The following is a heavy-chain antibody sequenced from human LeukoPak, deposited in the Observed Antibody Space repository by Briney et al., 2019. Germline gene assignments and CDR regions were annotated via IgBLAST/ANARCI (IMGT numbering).Heavy chain of an antibody. V-gene: IGHV2-5*02. CDR3: AALSYYYDSSGYYFDY. CDR1: GLSLSTSGVG. CDR2: IYWDDDK. Sequence: SGPTLVKPTQTLTLTCTFSGLSLSTSGVGVGWIRQPPGKALEWLALIYWDDDKRYSPSLKSRLTITKDTSKNQVVLTTTNMDPVDTATYYCAALSYYYDSSGYYFDYWGQGTLVTVSS. J-gene: IGHJ4*02. D-gene: IGHD3-22*01.